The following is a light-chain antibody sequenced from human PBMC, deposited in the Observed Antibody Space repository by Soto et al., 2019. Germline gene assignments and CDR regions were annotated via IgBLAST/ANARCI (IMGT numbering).Light chain of an antibody. CDR2: GNS. V-gene: IGLV1-40*01. CDR1: SSSIGAGYD. Sequence: QPVLTQPPSVSGAPGQGVTISCTGSSSSIGAGYDVHWYQQLPGTAPKVLIYGNSNRPSGVPDRFSGSKSGTSASLAITGLQAEDEADYYCQSYDSSLSGYVFGTGTKLTVL. CDR3: QSYDSSLSGYV. J-gene: IGLJ1*01.